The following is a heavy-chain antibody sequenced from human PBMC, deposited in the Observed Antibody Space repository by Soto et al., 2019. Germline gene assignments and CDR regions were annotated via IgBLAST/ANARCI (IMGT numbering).Heavy chain of an antibody. Sequence: GESLKISCAASGFTFSSYWMSWVRQAPGKGLEWVANIKQDGSEKYYVDSVKGRFTISRDNAKNSLYLQMNSLRAEDTAVYYCARGIAAAIFDYWGQGTLVTVSS. V-gene: IGHV3-7*01. CDR2: IKQDGSEK. CDR3: ARGIAAAIFDY. D-gene: IGHD6-13*01. CDR1: GFTFSSYW. J-gene: IGHJ4*02.